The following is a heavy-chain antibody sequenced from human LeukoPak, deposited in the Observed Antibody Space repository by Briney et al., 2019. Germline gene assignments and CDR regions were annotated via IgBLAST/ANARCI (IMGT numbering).Heavy chain of an antibody. J-gene: IGHJ4*02. D-gene: IGHD5-18*01. CDR2: IYHSGST. CDR1: GGSISSGGYS. V-gene: IGHV4-30-2*01. CDR3: ARGEYSYGYVY. Sequence: PSETLSLTCAVSGGSISSGGYSWSWIWQPPGKGLEWIGYIYHSGSTYYNPSLKSRVTISVDRSKNQFSLKLSFVTAADTAVYYCARGEYSYGYVYWGQGTLVTVSS.